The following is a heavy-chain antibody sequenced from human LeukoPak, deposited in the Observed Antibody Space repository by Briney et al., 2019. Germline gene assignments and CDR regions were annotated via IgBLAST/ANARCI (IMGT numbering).Heavy chain of an antibody. Sequence: PSETLSLTCTVSGGSISSYYWSWIRQPPGKGLEWIGEISHSGSTNYNPSLKSRVTISVDMSKKQFSLDLRFVTAADRAVYYCARGGSAAKGSSRRYFDYWGQGNLVTVSS. CDR1: GGSISSYY. V-gene: IGHV4-34*01. CDR3: ARGGSAAKGSSRRYFDY. J-gene: IGHJ4*02. D-gene: IGHD6-6*01. CDR2: ISHSGST.